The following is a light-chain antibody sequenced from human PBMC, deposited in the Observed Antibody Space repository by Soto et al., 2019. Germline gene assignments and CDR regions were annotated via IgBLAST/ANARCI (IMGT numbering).Light chain of an antibody. J-gene: IGLJ1*01. Sequence: QSVLTQPPSASGTPGQRVTISCSGSSSNIGSNYVYWYQQLPGTAPKLLMYRSNQRPTGVPDRFSGSKSGTSASLAISGLRSEDEGNYYCVAWDDSLSGQVFGTGTKLTVL. CDR1: SSNIGSNY. CDR3: VAWDDSLSGQV. V-gene: IGLV1-47*01. CDR2: RSN.